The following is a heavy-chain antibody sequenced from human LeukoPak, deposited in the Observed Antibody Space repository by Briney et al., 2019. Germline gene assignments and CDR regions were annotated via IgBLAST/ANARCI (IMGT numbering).Heavy chain of an antibody. CDR1: GGSFSGYY. Sequence: PSETLSLTCAVYGGSFSGYYWSWIRQPPGKGLEWIGEINHSGSTNYNPSLKSRVTISVDTSKNQLSLKLRSVTAADTAVYYCAGERREQLLPPYTRLVTYFDYWGQGTLVTVSS. CDR3: AGERREQLLPPYTRLVTYFDY. CDR2: INHSGST. V-gene: IGHV4-34*01. J-gene: IGHJ4*02. D-gene: IGHD1-26*01.